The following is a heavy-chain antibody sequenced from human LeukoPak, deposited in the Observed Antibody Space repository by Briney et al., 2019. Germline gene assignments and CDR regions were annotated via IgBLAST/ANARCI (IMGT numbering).Heavy chain of an antibody. J-gene: IGHJ4*02. CDR1: GGTFSSYA. D-gene: IGHD3-10*01. Sequence: SVKVSCKASGGTFSSYAISWVRQAPGQGLEWMGRIIPILGIIDYAQKFQGRVTITADESTSTTYMELRSLRSDDTAVYFCARDGSGVWFDYWGQGTLVTVSS. CDR2: IIPILGII. CDR3: ARDGSGVWFDY. V-gene: IGHV1-69*04.